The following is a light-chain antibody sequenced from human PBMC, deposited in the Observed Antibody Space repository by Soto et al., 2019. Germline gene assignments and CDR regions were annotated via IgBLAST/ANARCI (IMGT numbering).Light chain of an antibody. CDR2: GAS. V-gene: IGKV3-20*01. J-gene: IGKJ2*01. Sequence: EMVLTQSPGTLSLSPGERATLSCRASQVFSSSYLAWYQQKPGKALRLLLYGASGRATGIPDRFTGSGSGIDVTHTISTVEQEDFAVYYWQEYGSSSMSSFGQGTKLVIK. CDR3: QEYGSSSMSS. CDR1: QVFSSSY.